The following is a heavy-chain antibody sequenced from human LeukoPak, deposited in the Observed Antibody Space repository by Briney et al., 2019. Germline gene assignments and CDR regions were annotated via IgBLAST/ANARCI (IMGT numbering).Heavy chain of an antibody. CDR3: ARGSGNEPFDY. CDR2: INRDGSST. Sequence: GGSLRLSCAASGFTFSSHWIHWVRQAPGKGLVWVSGINRDGSSTSYADSVKGRFTISRDNAKNTLYLQMNSLRAEDTAVYYCARGSGNEPFDYWGQGTLVTVPS. D-gene: IGHD5-12*01. CDR1: GFTFSSHW. V-gene: IGHV3-74*01. J-gene: IGHJ4*02.